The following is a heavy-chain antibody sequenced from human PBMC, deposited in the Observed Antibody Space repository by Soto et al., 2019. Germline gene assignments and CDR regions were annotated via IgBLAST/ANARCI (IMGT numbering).Heavy chain of an antibody. V-gene: IGHV4-31*03. CDR2: IYYSGST. Sequence: SATLSLTCTFSGGSIISGGYYWSLIRQHPGKGLEWIGYIYYSGSTYYNPSLKSRVTISVDTSKNQFSLKLSSVTAADTAVYYWARVAPNNDTWLDRWGQGTPITVSS. D-gene: IGHD1-1*01. CDR3: ARVAPNNDTWLDR. J-gene: IGHJ5*02. CDR1: GGSIISGGYY.